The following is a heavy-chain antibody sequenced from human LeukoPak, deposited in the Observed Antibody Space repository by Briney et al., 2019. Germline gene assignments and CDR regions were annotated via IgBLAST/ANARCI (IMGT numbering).Heavy chain of an antibody. J-gene: IGHJ4*02. CDR1: GGSISSYY. D-gene: IGHD3-10*01. CDR2: IYYSEST. V-gene: IGHV4-59*01. CDR3: ARSGLLWFGESPFDY. Sequence: SETLSLTCTVSGGSISSYYWSWIRQPPGKGLEWIGYIYYSESTNYNPSLKSRVTISVDTSKNQFSLKLSSVTAADTAVYYCARSGLLWFGESPFDYWGQGTLVTVSS.